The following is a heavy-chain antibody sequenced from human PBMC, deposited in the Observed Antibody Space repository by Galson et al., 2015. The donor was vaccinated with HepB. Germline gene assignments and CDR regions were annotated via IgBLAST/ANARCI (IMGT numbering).Heavy chain of an antibody. J-gene: IGHJ6*02. CDR3: ARKAAVAGKDGHRYYYYYGMDV. V-gene: IGHV1-69*13. CDR1: GGTFSSYA. D-gene: IGHD6-19*01. CDR2: IIPIFGIA. Sequence: SVKVSCKASGGTFSSYAISWVRQAPGQGLEWMGGIIPIFGIANYAQKFQGRVTITADESTSTAYMELSSLRSEDTAVYYCARKAAVAGKDGHRYYYYYGMDVWGQGTTVTVSS.